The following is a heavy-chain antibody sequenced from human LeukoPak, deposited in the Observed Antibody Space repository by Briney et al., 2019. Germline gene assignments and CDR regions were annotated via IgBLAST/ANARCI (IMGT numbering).Heavy chain of an antibody. CDR3: ARETGSAVGSTDFDY. D-gene: IGHD4-17*01. CDR2: ISYDGSNK. Sequence: GGSLRLTCAASGFTFSSYAIHWVRQAPGKGLEWVAVISYDGSNKYYADSVKGRFTISRDNSKNTLYLQMNSLRAEDTAVYYCARETGSAVGSTDFDYWGQGTLVTVSS. V-gene: IGHV3-30-3*01. CDR1: GFTFSSYA. J-gene: IGHJ4*02.